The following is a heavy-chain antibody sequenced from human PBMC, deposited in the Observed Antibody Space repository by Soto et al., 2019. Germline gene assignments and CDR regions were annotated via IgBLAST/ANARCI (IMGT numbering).Heavy chain of an antibody. Sequence: QLQLQESGPGLVKPSETLSLTCTVSGGSISSSNYYWGWIRQPPGKGLEWIGSIYYTGSNYQKPYIKSRVTISVDTSKNQFSLKVNSVTAADTAVYYCARGGITRIYQLPPFDPWGQGTLVTVSS. J-gene: IGHJ5*02. D-gene: IGHD2-2*01. V-gene: IGHV4-39*01. CDR2: IYYTGSN. CDR1: GGSISSSNYY. CDR3: ARGGITRIYQLPPFDP.